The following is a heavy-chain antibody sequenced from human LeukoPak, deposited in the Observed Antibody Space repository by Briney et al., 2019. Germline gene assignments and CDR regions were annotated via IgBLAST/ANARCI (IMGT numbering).Heavy chain of an antibody. CDR2: ISGGGGST. Sequence: PGGSLRLSCAASGFTFGSYAMSWVRQAPGKGLEWVSSISGGGGSTYYADSVKGRFTISRDNSMNTLYLQVNSLRAEDTAVYYCAREGIGSYYFDYWGQGTLVTVSS. CDR3: AREGIGSYYFDY. V-gene: IGHV3-23*01. J-gene: IGHJ4*02. CDR1: GFTFGSYA. D-gene: IGHD2-15*01.